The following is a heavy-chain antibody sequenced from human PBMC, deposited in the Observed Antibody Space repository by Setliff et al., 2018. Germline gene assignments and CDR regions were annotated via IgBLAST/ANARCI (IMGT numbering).Heavy chain of an antibody. CDR1: DDSFTSSRYY. V-gene: IGHV4-39*01. Sequence: PSETLSLTCTVSDDSFTSSRYYWGWIRQAPGSGPEWIGSISYSGTPYYNASVESRVTISIDTSRNQFSLELCSVTVADTATYYCVRPGGTTVVARHFDYWGSGILVTVSS. D-gene: IGHD2-15*01. J-gene: IGHJ4*01. CDR2: ISYSGTP. CDR3: VRPGGTTVVARHFDY.